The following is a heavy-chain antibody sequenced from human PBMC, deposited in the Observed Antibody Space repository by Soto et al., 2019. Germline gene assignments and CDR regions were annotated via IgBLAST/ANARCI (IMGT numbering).Heavy chain of an antibody. V-gene: IGHV3-23*01. CDR2: ISGSGVSK. CDR1: GFTFSSYA. Sequence: EVQLLESGGGLVQPGGSLRLSCAASGFTFSSYAMSWVRQAPGKGLEWVSGISGSGVSKYYADSVKGRFTISRDNSKSTLYLQMNSLRDEDTAVYYCAKDRERIATRSIDYWGQGTLVTVSS. CDR3: AKDRERIATRSIDY. D-gene: IGHD6-6*01. J-gene: IGHJ4*02.